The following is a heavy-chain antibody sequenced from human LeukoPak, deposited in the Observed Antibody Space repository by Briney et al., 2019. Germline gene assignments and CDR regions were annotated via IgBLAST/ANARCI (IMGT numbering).Heavy chain of an antibody. Sequence: QPGGSLRLSCAASGFTFSSYAMSWVRQAPGKGLEWVSAISGSGGSTYYADSVKGRFTISRDNAKNSLYLQMNSLRAEDTALYYRAEDKALRYFEGLDIWGQGTMVTVSS. J-gene: IGHJ3*02. CDR1: GFTFSSYA. V-gene: IGHV3-23*01. CDR2: ISGSGGST. D-gene: IGHD3-9*01. CDR3: AEDKALRYFEGLDI.